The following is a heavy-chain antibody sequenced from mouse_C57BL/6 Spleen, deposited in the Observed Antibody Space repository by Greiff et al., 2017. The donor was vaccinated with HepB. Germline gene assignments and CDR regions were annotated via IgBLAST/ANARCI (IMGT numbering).Heavy chain of an antibody. V-gene: IGHV1-52*01. CDR3: ARGGGLKGWFAY. Sequence: VQLQQPGAELVRPGSSVKLSCKASGYTFTSYWMHWVKQRPIQGLEWIGNIDPSDSETHYNQKFKDKATLTVDKSSSTAYMQLSSLTSEDSAVYYCARGGGLKGWFAYWGQGTLVTVSA. CDR1: GYTFTSYW. CDR2: IDPSDSET. D-gene: IGHD1-3*01. J-gene: IGHJ3*01.